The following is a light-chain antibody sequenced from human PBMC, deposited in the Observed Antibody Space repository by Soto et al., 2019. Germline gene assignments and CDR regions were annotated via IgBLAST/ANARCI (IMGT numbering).Light chain of an antibody. CDR3: QQYDEWPLT. Sequence: EKVMTQSPAPLSVSPGERATLSCRASQNVKTRLAWYQKKPGQAPRLLIYDAFTRATGIPPRFSGSASGTEFTLAISSLQSEDFAVYYCQQYDEWPLTFGGGTKVESK. V-gene: IGKV3-15*01. CDR2: DAF. J-gene: IGKJ4*01. CDR1: QNVKTR.